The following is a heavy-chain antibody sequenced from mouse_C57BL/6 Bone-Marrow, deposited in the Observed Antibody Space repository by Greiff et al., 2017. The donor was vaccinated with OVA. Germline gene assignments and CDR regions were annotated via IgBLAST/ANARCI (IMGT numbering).Heavy chain of an antibody. CDR1: GYTFTSYW. Sequence: VQLQQPGAELVRPGTSVKLSCKASGYTFTSYWMHWVKQRPGQGLEWIGVIDPSDSYTNYNQKFKGKATLTVDTSSSTAYMQLSSLTSEDSAVYYCARSELGRKGDFDYWGQGTTLTVSS. V-gene: IGHV1-59*01. J-gene: IGHJ2*01. CDR2: IDPSDSYT. D-gene: IGHD4-1*01. CDR3: ARSELGRKGDFDY.